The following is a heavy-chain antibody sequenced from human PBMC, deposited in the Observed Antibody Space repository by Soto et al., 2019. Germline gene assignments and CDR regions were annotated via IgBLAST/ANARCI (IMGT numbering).Heavy chain of an antibody. CDR2: ISYDGSNK. D-gene: IGHD3-10*01. Sequence: QVPLVESGGGVVQPGRSLRLSCAASGFTFSSYGMHWVRQAPGKGLEWVAVISYDGSNKYYADSVKGRFTISRDNSKNTLYLQMNSLRAEDTAVYYCANGRGITMVRGVLWGQGTLVTVSS. J-gene: IGHJ4*02. V-gene: IGHV3-30*18. CDR1: GFTFSSYG. CDR3: ANGRGITMVRGVL.